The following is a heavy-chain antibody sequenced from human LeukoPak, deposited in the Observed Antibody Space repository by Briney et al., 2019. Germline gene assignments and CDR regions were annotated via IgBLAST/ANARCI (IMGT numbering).Heavy chain of an antibody. J-gene: IGHJ6*03. V-gene: IGHV4-59*01. CDR2: IYYSGST. D-gene: IGHD3-9*01. Sequence: SETLSLTCTVSGGSISSYYWSWIRQPPGKGLEWIGYIYYSGSTNYNPSLKGRVTISVDTSKNQFSLKLSSVTAADTAVYYCARDKEYYDILTGYYYYYMDVWGKGTTVTISS. CDR1: GGSISSYY. CDR3: ARDKEYYDILTGYYYYYMDV.